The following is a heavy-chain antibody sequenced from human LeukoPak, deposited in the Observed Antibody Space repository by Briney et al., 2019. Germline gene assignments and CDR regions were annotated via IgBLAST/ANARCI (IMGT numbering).Heavy chain of an antibody. Sequence: GESLKISCKASGYSFTTYWIGWVRQMPGKGLEWMGIIYPGDSDTRYSPSFQGQVTISADKSISTAYLQWSSLKASDTAMYYCARPHGDSPTYFDYWGQGTLATASS. CDR3: ARPHGDSPTYFDY. J-gene: IGHJ4*02. V-gene: IGHV5-51*01. D-gene: IGHD4-17*01. CDR1: GYSFTTYW. CDR2: IYPGDSDT.